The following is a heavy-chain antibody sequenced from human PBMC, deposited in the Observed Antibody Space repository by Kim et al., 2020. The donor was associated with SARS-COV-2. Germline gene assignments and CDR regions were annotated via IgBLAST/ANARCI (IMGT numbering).Heavy chain of an antibody. CDR1: GDSISSYY. CDR2: MYYSGST. D-gene: IGHD2-2*01. J-gene: IGHJ6*03. CDR3: ARSFQLYYYYYMDV. Sequence: SETLSLTCTVSGDSISSYYWSWIRQPPGKGLEWIGCMYYSGSTNYNPSLKSRVTISLDTSKNQVSLKLSSVTAADTAVYYCARSFQLYYYYYMDVWGKGTAVTVSS. V-gene: IGHV4-59*01.